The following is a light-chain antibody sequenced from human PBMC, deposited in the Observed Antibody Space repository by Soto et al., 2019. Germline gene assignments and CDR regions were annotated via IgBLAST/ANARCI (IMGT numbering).Light chain of an antibody. V-gene: IGKV3-20*01. CDR1: QSVSSSY. CDR3: QQYGSSHRMNT. CDR2: GAS. J-gene: IGKJ2*01. Sequence: EIVLTQSPGTLSLSPGERATLSCRASQSVSSSYLAWYQQKPGQAPRLLIYGASSRATGIPDRFSGSGSGTDFTLTISRLEPEDFAVYYCQQYGSSHRMNTFGQGTKLEIK.